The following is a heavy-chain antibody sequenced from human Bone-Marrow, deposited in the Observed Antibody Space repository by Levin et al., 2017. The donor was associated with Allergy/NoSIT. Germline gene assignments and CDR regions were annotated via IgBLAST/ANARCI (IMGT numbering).Heavy chain of an antibody. J-gene: IGHJ6*03. D-gene: IGHD1-14*01. CDR2: ISSSSSYI. Sequence: GESLKISCAASGFTFSSYKMNWVRQAPGKGPEWVSSISSSSSYIYYADSLKGRFTISRDNAKNSLYLQMNSLRAEDTAVYYCAGSILPAGYYYYYMDVWGKGTTVTVSS. V-gene: IGHV3-21*01. CDR1: GFTFSSYK. CDR3: AGSILPAGYYYYYMDV.